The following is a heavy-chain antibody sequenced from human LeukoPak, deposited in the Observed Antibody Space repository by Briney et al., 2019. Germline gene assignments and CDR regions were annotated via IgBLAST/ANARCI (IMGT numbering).Heavy chain of an antibody. CDR2: MNPNSGNT. V-gene: IGHV1-8*01. CDR3: AREGGGLGYFDS. Sequence: ASVKVSCKASGYTFASYDINWVRQATGQGLEWMGWMNPNSGNTGYAQKFQGRVTMTRNTSISTAYMELSSLRSEDTAVYYCAREGGGLGYFDSWGQGTLVTVSS. D-gene: IGHD3-16*01. CDR1: GYTFASYD. J-gene: IGHJ4*02.